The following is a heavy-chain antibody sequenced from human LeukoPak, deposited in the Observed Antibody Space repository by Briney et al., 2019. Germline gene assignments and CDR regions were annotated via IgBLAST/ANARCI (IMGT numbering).Heavy chain of an antibody. V-gene: IGHV4-31*03. CDR3: ASLFIKGALDDAFDI. D-gene: IGHD3-10*01. Sequence: SQTLSLTCTVSGGSISSGGYYWSWIRQHPGKGLEWIGYIYYSGSTYYNPSLKSRVTISVDTSRNQFSLKLSSVTAADTAVYYCASLFIKGALDDAFDIWGQGTMVTVSS. CDR1: GGSISSGGYY. J-gene: IGHJ3*02. CDR2: IYYSGST.